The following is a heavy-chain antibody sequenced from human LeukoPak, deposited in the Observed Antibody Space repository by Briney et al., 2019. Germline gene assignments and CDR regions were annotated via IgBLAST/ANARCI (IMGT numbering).Heavy chain of an antibody. V-gene: IGHV6-1*01. CDR3: VRWYSINGMDV. CDR1: GDSVSSSSAA. D-gene: IGHD4-11*01. J-gene: IGHJ6*02. CDR2: TYYRSKWYT. Sequence: SQTLSLTCALSGDSVSSSSAAWTWIRQSPSRGLEWLGRTYYRSKWYTEYAVSVKIRITISPDTSKNQFSLQLNSVTSEDTAVYYCVRWYSINGMDVWGQGTTVTVSS.